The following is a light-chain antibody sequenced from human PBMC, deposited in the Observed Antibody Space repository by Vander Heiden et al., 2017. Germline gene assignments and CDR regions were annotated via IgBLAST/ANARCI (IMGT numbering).Light chain of an antibody. CDR2: DVS. CDR3: SSYTSSSTLYV. CDR1: SSDVGGYNY. J-gene: IGLJ1*01. V-gene: IGLV2-14*03. Sequence: QSALTQPASVSGSPGQSIPTPCPGTSSDVGGYNYVSWYQQHPGKAPKLMIYDVSNRPSGVSNRFSGSKSGNTASLTISGLQAEDEADYYCSSYTSSSTLYVFGTGTKVTVL.